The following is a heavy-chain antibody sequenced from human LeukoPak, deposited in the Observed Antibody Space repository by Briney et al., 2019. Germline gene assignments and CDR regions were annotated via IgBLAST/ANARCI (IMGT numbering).Heavy chain of an antibody. CDR1: GGSISSSSYY. V-gene: IGHV4-39*07. CDR2: IYHSGST. J-gene: IGHJ4*02. CDR3: ARGRGIAVAGKSAHGY. Sequence: RSSETLSLTCTVSGGSISSSSYYWGWIRQPPGKGLECIGSIYHSGSTNYNPSLKSRLTISVDTSKNQFSLKLSSVTAADTAVYYCARGRGIAVAGKSAHGYWGQGTLVTVSS. D-gene: IGHD6-19*01.